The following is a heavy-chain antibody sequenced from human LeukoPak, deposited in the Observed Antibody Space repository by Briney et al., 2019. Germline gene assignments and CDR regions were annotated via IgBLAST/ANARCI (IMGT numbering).Heavy chain of an antibody. D-gene: IGHD6-13*01. CDR2: ISSSGSTI. CDR1: GFTFSSYE. Sequence: GGSLRLSCAASGFTFSSYEMNWVRQAPGKGLEWVSYISSSGSTIYYADSVKGRFTISRDNAKNSLYLQMNSLRAEDTAVYYCAREGSSWYPDWGQGTLVTVSS. J-gene: IGHJ4*02. V-gene: IGHV3-48*03. CDR3: AREGSSWYPD.